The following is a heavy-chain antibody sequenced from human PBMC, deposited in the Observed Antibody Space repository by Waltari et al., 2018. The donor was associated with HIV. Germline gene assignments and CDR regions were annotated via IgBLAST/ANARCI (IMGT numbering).Heavy chain of an antibody. CDR3: VTDAVAVPLDTAY. D-gene: IGHD2-21*01. CDR1: GLHFINAR. CDR2: IKSKNDGGTI. J-gene: IGHJ4*02. Sequence: EVHLVESGGGLVKPGGSLRVSRTVAGLHFINARMSWVRQAPGKGLEWLGRIKSKNDGGTIDYAAPVKDRFTILRDDSKHTLYLEMSSLKIEDTGIYYCVTDAVAVPLDTAYWGQGTLVTVSS. V-gene: IGHV3-15*01.